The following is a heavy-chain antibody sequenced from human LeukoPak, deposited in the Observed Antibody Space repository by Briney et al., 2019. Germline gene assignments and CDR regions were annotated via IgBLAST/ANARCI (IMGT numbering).Heavy chain of an antibody. Sequence: GGSLRLSCAASGFTFSSYGMHWVRQAPGKGLEWVAVISYDGSNKYYADSVKGRFTISRDNSKNTLYLQMNSLRAEDTAVYYCAKARGYYDSSGYYFRYYYYYGMDVWGQGTTVTVSS. CDR3: AKARGYYDSSGYYFRYYYYYGMDV. D-gene: IGHD3-22*01. V-gene: IGHV3-30*18. CDR2: ISYDGSNK. J-gene: IGHJ6*02. CDR1: GFTFSSYG.